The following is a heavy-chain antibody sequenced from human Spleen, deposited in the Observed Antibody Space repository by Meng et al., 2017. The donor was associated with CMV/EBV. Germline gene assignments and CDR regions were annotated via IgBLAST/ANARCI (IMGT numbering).Heavy chain of an antibody. J-gene: IGHJ4*02. V-gene: IGHV3-30*02. CDR1: GFTFSDYG. D-gene: IGHD5-18*01. CDR2: IRYDGINR. Sequence: GESLKISCAASGFTFSDYGMHWVRQATGKGLERVAFIRYDGINRDDEDSVKGRFTISRDNSKNTLYLQVNSMRPEDTAVYYCARANTASFDYWGQGTLVTVSS. CDR3: ARANTASFDY.